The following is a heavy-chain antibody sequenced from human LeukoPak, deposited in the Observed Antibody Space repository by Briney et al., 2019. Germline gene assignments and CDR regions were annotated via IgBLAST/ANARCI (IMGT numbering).Heavy chain of an antibody. CDR3: AREGYGYVSY. CDR2: IYYSGST. J-gene: IGHJ4*02. V-gene: IGHV4-31*03. D-gene: IGHD5-18*01. Sequence: SETLSLTCTVSGGFISSGGYYWSWIRQHPGKGLEWIGYIYYSGSTYYNPSLKSRVTISVDTSKNQFPLKLSSVTAADTAVYYCAREGYGYVSYWGQGTLVTVSS. CDR1: GGFISSGGYY.